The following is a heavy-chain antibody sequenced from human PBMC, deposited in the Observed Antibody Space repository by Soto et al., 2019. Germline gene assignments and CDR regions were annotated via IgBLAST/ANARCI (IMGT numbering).Heavy chain of an antibody. J-gene: IGHJ2*01. CDR3: ARPFHSCPGGWYCDL. CDR2: IIPIFGTA. V-gene: IGHV1-69*01. D-gene: IGHD3-16*01. CDR1: GGTFSSYS. Sequence: QVQLVQSGADVKKPGSSVKVSCKASGGTFSSYSINWVRQAPGQGLEWMGVIIPIFGTANYAQKFQCRVPLTADDSTRTAHMARSSLRTEATAVYDCARPFHSCPGGWYCDLWGRGTLVTVSS.